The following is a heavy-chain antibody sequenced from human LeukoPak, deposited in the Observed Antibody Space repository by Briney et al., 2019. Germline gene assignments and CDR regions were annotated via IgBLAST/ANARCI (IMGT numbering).Heavy chain of an antibody. Sequence: AGGSLRLSCAASGFTISTYWMHWVRQAPGKGLVWVSRINSDGSSTSYADSVKGRFTISRDNAKNTLYLQMNSLRAEDTAVYRCARGAYSYDYWGQGTLVTVSS. CDR3: ARGAYSYDY. D-gene: IGHD5-18*01. CDR1: GFTISTYW. V-gene: IGHV3-74*01. CDR2: INSDGSST. J-gene: IGHJ4*02.